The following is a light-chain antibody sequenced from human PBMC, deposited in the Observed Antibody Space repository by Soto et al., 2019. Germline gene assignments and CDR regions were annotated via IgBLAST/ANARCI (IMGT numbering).Light chain of an antibody. J-gene: IGLJ2*01. V-gene: IGLV1-44*01. Sequence: QSALTQPPSASGTPGQRVTISCSGSSSNIETNTVDWYQHLPGTAPKVLIFNNNQRPSGVPDRFSGSKSGTSASLAISGPQSEDEAEYYCAVWDDSLSGMVFGGGTKLTVL. CDR1: SSNIETNT. CDR2: NNN. CDR3: AVWDDSLSGMV.